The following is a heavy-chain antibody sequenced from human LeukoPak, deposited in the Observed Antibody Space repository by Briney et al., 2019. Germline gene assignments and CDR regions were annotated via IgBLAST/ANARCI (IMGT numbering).Heavy chain of an antibody. J-gene: IGHJ4*02. D-gene: IGHD5-18*01. CDR3: ARESGCSYGSFDY. Sequence: GGSLRLSCAASGFTFSSYAMHWVRQAPGKGLEYVSAISSNGGSTYYANSVKGRFTISRDNSKNTLYLQMNSLRAEDTAVYYCARESGCSYGSFDYWGQGTLVTVSS. V-gene: IGHV3-64*01. CDR1: GFTFSSYA. CDR2: ISSNGGST.